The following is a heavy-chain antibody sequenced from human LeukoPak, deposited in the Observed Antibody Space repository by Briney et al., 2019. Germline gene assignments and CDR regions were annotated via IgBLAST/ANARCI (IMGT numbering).Heavy chain of an antibody. CDR1: GGSISTYY. Sequence: PSETLSLTCTVSGGSISTYYWSWIRQSPGKGLEWIAYFYYSGNTNYNPSLKSRVTISVDTSKNQFSLKLSSVTAADTAVYYCARHRGPYSSSWDNTLYAFDIWGQGTMVTVSS. CDR3: ARHRGPYSSSWDNTLYAFDI. CDR2: FYYSGNT. D-gene: IGHD6-13*01. V-gene: IGHV4-59*08. J-gene: IGHJ3*02.